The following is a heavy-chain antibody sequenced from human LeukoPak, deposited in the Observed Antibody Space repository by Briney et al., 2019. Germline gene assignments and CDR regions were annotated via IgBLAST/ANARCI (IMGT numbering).Heavy chain of an antibody. Sequence: ASVKVSCKASGYTFTAYYIHWVRQAPGQGLEWMGRINPNSGGTSYAQKFQGRGTMTRDTSISTAYMELSRLRSDDTVVYYCAIAGGGSDAFDIWGQGTMVTVSS. CDR1: GYTFTAYY. V-gene: IGHV1-2*05. CDR3: AIAGGGSDAFDI. J-gene: IGHJ3*02. CDR2: INPNSGGT. D-gene: IGHD2-15*01.